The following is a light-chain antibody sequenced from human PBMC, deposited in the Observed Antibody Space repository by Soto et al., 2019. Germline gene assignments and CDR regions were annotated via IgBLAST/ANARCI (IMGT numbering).Light chain of an antibody. J-gene: IGLJ1*01. V-gene: IGLV2-14*01. CDR1: SSDVGGYNY. CDR2: DVS. Sequence: QSVLTQPASVSGSPGQSITISCTGTSSDVGGYNYVSWYQQHPGKAPKLMIYDVSNRPSGVSNRFSGSKSGNTASLTISGLQAEYEADYYCSSYTTSRTSVFGTGTKVTVL. CDR3: SSYTTSRTSV.